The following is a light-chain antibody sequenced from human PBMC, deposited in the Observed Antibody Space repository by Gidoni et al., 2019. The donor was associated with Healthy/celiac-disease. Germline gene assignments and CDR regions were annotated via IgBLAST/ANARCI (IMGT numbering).Light chain of an antibody. J-gene: IGKJ1*01. V-gene: IGKV3-20*01. CDR3: QQYGSSPRT. Sequence: EIELTQSPATLSLSPGERATLSCRVSQSVSSSYLDWYQQKPGQSPRLLIYGASSRATGIPDRFSGSGSGTDFTLTISRLEPEDFAVYYCQQYGSSPRTFGQGTKVEIK. CDR1: QSVSSSY. CDR2: GAS.